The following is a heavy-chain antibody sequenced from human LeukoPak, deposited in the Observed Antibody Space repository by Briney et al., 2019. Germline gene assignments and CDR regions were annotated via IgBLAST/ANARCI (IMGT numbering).Heavy chain of an antibody. CDR1: GYTFTGYY. V-gene: IGHV1-2*02. J-gene: IGHJ5*02. CDR3: ARKTMVRANWFDP. D-gene: IGHD3-10*01. CDR2: INPNSGGT. Sequence: ASVKVSCKASGYTFTGYYMHWVRQAPGQGLEWMGWINPNSGGTNYAQKFQGRVTMTRDTSISTAYMELSRLRSEDTAVYYCARKTMVRANWFDPWGQGTLVTVSS.